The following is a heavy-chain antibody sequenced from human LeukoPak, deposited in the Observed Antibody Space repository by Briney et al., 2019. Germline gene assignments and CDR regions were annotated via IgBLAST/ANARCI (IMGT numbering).Heavy chain of an antibody. D-gene: IGHD2-15*01. CDR2: INPNSGGT. J-gene: IGHJ5*02. Sequence: GASVKVSCKASGYTFTGYYMHWVRQAPGQGLEWMGWINPNSGGTNYAQKFQGRVTMTRDTSISTAYMELSRLRSDDTAVYYCARDFPYCSGGSCYSGNWFDPWGQGTLVTVSS. CDR1: GYTFTGYY. CDR3: ARDFPYCSGGSCYSGNWFDP. V-gene: IGHV1-2*02.